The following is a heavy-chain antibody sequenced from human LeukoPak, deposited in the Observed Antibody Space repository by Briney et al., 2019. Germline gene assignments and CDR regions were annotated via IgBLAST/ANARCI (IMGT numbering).Heavy chain of an antibody. CDR3: ARVYELREEDYYYYYMDV. D-gene: IGHD5/OR15-5a*01. Sequence: GGSLRLSCAASGFTFSSYEMNWVRQAPGKGLEWVSYISSSGSTIYYADSVKGRFTISRDNAKNSLYLQMNSLRAEDTALYYCARVYELREEDYYYYYMDVWGKGTTVTVSS. V-gene: IGHV3-48*03. CDR1: GFTFSSYE. CDR2: ISSSGSTI. J-gene: IGHJ6*03.